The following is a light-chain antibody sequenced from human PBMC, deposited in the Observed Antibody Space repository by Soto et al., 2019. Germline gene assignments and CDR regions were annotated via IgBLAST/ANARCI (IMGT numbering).Light chain of an antibody. CDR3: QQRSNWPPYT. J-gene: IGKJ2*01. CDR2: DGS. Sequence: EIVLTQSPATLSLSPGERATLSCRASQSVSSYLAWYHQKPGQAPRLLIYDGSNRATAILARFSGSGAGTDFALTISSLEPEDFAVYYCQQRSNWPPYTFGQGTKLEIK. CDR1: QSVSSY. V-gene: IGKV3-11*01.